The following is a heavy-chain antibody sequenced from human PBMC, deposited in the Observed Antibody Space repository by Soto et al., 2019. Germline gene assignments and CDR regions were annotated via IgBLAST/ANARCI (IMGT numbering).Heavy chain of an antibody. CDR3: ARTVLGPDLLADSFVDYYYYMDV. J-gene: IGHJ6*03. CDR1: GGSIRNFG. D-gene: IGHD3-9*01. Sequence: SETLCLTWSVSGGSIRNFGWSWIRQHPGKGLEWIGYVYYTGSTSYNPSLKRRVTFSADSSRGQFSLRLNSVTAADTAVYYCARTVLGPDLLADSFVDYYYYMDVWGQGTTVTVSS. CDR2: VYYTGST. V-gene: IGHV4-59*08.